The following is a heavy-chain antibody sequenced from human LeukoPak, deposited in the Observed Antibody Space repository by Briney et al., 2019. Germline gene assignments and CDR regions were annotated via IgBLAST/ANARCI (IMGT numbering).Heavy chain of an antibody. CDR3: ARQAVDYYYGMDV. J-gene: IGHJ6*02. D-gene: IGHD6-25*01. Sequence: GESLKISCKGSGYSFTTYCISWVRQMPGKGLEWMGRIDPSDSYTNYSPSFQGHVTMSADRSISTAYLQWSSLKASDTALYYCARQAVDYYYGMDVWGQGTTVTVSS. CDR2: IDPSDSYT. V-gene: IGHV5-10-1*01. CDR1: GYSFTTYC.